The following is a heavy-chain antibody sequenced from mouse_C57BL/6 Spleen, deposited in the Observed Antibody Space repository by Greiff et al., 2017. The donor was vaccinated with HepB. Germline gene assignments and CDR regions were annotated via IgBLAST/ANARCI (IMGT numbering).Heavy chain of an antibody. CDR1: GFTFSDYY. V-gene: IGHV5-12*01. D-gene: IGHD3-3*01. CDR3: ARRGRPGYFDV. CDR2: ISNGGGST. Sequence: EVKLVESGGGLVQPGGSLKLSCAASGFTFSDYYMYWVRQTPEKRLEWVAYISNGGGSTYYPDTVKGRFTISRDNAKNTLYLQMSRLKSEDTAMYYCARRGRPGYFDVWGTGTTVTVSS. J-gene: IGHJ1*03.